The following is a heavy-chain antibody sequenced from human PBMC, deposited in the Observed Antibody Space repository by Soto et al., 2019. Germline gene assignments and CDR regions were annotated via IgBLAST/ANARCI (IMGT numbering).Heavy chain of an antibody. V-gene: IGHV3-30-3*01. D-gene: IGHD4-17*01. J-gene: IGHJ4*02. CDR2: ISYDGSNK. Sequence: QVQLVESGGGVVQPGRSLRLSCAASGFTFSSYAMHWVRQAPGKGLEWVAVISYDGSNKYYADSVKGRFTISRDNSKNTLYLQMNSLRAEDTAVYYCARELYGDYVFDYWGQGTLVTVSS. CDR3: ARELYGDYVFDY. CDR1: GFTFSSYA.